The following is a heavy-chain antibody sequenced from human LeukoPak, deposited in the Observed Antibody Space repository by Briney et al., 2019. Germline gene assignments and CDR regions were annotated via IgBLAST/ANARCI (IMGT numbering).Heavy chain of an antibody. CDR1: GFTVSSNY. D-gene: IGHD6-19*01. Sequence: GGSLRLSCAASGFTVSSNYMTWVRQAPGKGLEWVSVIYSGGSTYYADSVKGRFTISRDSSKNTLSLQMNSLGAEDTAVYYCARVSSGFVDYWGQGTLVTVSS. J-gene: IGHJ4*02. CDR3: ARVSSGFVDY. CDR2: IYSGGST. V-gene: IGHV3-53*01.